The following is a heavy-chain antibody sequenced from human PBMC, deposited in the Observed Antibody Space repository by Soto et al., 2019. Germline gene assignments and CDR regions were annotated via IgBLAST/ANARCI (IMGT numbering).Heavy chain of an antibody. CDR1: GFTFSRHA. J-gene: IGHJ4*02. CDR3: AKDPRAASTHMGYFSDH. D-gene: IGHD5-18*01. Sequence: EVQLLESGGNLVQPGGSLRLSCAASGFTFSRHAMSWVRQAPGEGLEWVSTLDAGDTTYYADSVEGRFTISRDNARNTLSLQMNSLSVEDTAVYYWAKDPRAASTHMGYFSDHWGQGNLVTVSS. V-gene: IGHV3-23*01. CDR2: LDAGDTT.